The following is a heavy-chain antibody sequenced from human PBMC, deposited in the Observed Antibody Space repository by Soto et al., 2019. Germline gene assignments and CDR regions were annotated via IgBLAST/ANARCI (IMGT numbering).Heavy chain of an antibody. Sequence: GESLKISCKGSGYRFTSYWIGWVRQMPGKGLELMGIIYPDDSDTRYSPSFQGQVTISADKSITTAYLQWSSLKASDTAIYYCGTWRGSSWFDYWGPGTLVTVSS. V-gene: IGHV5-51*01. CDR2: IYPDDSDT. J-gene: IGHJ4*02. CDR3: GTWRGSSWFDY. D-gene: IGHD2-2*01. CDR1: GYRFTSYW.